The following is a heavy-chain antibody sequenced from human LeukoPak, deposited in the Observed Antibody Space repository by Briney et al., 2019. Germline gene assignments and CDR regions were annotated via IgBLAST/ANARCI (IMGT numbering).Heavy chain of an antibody. CDR1: GGSISSSSYY. J-gene: IGHJ6*03. V-gene: IGHV4-39*01. CDR3: ARHQSYYYYMDV. Sequence: SETLSLTCTVSGGSISSSSYYWGWNRQPPGKGLEWIGSIYYSGSTYYNPSLKSRVTISVDTSKNQFSLKLSSVTAADTAVYYCARHQSYYYYMDVWGKGTTVTVSS. CDR2: IYYSGST.